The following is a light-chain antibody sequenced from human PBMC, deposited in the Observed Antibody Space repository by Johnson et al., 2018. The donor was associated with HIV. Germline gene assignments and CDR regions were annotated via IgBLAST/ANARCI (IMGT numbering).Light chain of an antibody. J-gene: IGLJ1*01. V-gene: IGLV1-51*01. CDR2: DNN. Sequence: QSALTQPPSVSAAPGQKVTISCSGSSSNIGNNYVSWYQQVPGTAPKLLIYDNNRRPSGIPDRFSGSKSGTSATLGITGLQTGDEADYYCGTWDSSLSRIFGTGTKVTVL. CDR3: GTWDSSLSRI. CDR1: SSNIGNNY.